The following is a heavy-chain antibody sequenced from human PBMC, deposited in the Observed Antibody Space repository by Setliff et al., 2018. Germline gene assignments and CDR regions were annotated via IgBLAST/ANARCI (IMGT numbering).Heavy chain of an antibody. CDR2: INPSGTT. CDR3: ARERTIFGILVISGWFDP. D-gene: IGHD3-3*01. Sequence: PSETLSLTCTFYGGPFSDYYWGWVRQTPGKGLEWIAEINPSGTTNYIPSLKSRLTISVDTSRNQISLNLTSVTAADTAMCYCARERTIFGILVISGWFDPWGQGTVVTVSS. V-gene: IGHV4-34*01. CDR1: GGPFSDYY. J-gene: IGHJ5*02.